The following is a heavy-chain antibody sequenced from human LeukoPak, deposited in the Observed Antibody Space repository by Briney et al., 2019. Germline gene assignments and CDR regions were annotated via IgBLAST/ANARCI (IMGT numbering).Heavy chain of an antibody. CDR3: ARVESSSWGLNYYYYYMDV. CDR2: IYYSGST. J-gene: IGHJ6*03. V-gene: IGHV4-59*01. CDR1: GGSISSYY. D-gene: IGHD6-13*01. Sequence: PSETLSLTCTASGGSISSYYWSWIRQPPGKGLEWIGYIYYSGSTNYNPSLKSRVTISVDTSKNQFSLKLGSVTAADTAVYYCARVESSSWGLNYYYYYMDVWGKGTTVTVSS.